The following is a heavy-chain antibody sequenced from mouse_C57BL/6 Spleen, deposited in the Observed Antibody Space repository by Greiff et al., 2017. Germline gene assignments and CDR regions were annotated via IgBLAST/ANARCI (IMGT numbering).Heavy chain of an antibody. Sequence: QVQLQQSGAELVRPGTSVKVSCTASGYAFTNYLIEWVKQRPGQGLERSGVINPGSGGTNSNEKFKGKPTLTADKSSSTAYMQLSSRTSEDSAVYFCARALLRVYYFDYWGQGTTRTVSS. CDR1: GYAFTNYL. V-gene: IGHV1-54*01. CDR3: ARALLRVYYFDY. J-gene: IGHJ2*01. CDR2: INPGSGGT. D-gene: IGHD1-1*01.